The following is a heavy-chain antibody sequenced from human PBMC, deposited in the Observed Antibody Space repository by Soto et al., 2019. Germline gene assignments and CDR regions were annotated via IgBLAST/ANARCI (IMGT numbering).Heavy chain of an antibody. CDR2: IYPGDSET. J-gene: IGHJ3*01. CDR1: EYSFTTYW. Sequence: HGESLKISCKGSEYSFTTYWINWVRQVPGKGLEWMGIIYPGDSETRYSPSFQGQVTISVDKSITTAYLQRSSLKASDTAMYYCARQRHGDALDVWGQGTMVTVSS. CDR3: ARQRHGDALDV. V-gene: IGHV5-51*01.